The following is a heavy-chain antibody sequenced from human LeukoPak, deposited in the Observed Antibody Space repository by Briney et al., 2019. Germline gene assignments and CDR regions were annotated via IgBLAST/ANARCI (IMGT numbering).Heavy chain of an antibody. J-gene: IGHJ4*02. CDR2: IYHSGST. V-gene: IGHV4-30-4*08. CDR1: GGSISSGDYY. D-gene: IGHD3-10*01. CDR3: ARASFAPGGGDY. Sequence: SETLSLTCTVSGGSISSGDYYWSWIRQPPGKGLEWIGYIYHSGSTYYNPSLKSRVTISVDTSKNQFSLKLSSVTAADTAVYYCARASFAPGGGDYWGQGTLVTVSS.